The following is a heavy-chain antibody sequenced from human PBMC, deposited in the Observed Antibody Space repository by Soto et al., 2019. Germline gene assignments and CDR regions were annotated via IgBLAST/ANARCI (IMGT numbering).Heavy chain of an antibody. V-gene: IGHV3-74*01. CDR1: GFTFRSHR. CDR3: GAVFDV. J-gene: IGHJ4*02. Sequence: EVQLVESGGGLVQPGGSLRVSCAASGFTFRSHRIHWVRQAPGKGLEWVSRIDTDGGGTSYADSVKGRFTISTDNADDTVYLQMDGLRVGDTAVSYCGAVFDVWGQGTLVTLSS. D-gene: IGHD4-17*01. CDR2: IDTDGGGT.